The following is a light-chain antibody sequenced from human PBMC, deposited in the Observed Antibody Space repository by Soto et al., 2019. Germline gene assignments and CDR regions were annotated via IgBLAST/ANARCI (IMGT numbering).Light chain of an antibody. CDR2: GAS. CDR1: QSVSSN. V-gene: IGKV3-15*01. J-gene: IGKJ1*01. Sequence: EIVMTPSPATLSVSPVERATLSCSASQSVSSNLAWYQQKPGQAPRLLIYGASTRATGIPARFSGSGSGTEFTLTISSLQSEDFAVYYCQQYNNWPRTCGQGTKGDIK. CDR3: QQYNNWPRT.